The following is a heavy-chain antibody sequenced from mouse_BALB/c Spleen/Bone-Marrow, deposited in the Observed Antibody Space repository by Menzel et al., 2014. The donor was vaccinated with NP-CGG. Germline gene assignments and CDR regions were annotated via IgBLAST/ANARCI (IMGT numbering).Heavy chain of an antibody. CDR1: GYSTTSDYA. CDR3: ARYDYDVGYFDY. V-gene: IGHV3-2*02. CDR2: ISYSGST. J-gene: IGHJ2*01. Sequence: EVHLVESGPGLVKPSQSLSLTCTVTGYSTTSDYAWNWIREFPGNKLEWMGYISYSGSTSYNPSLKSRISITRDTSKNQFFLQLNSVTTEDTATYYCARYDYDVGYFDYWGQGTTLTVSS. D-gene: IGHD2-4*01.